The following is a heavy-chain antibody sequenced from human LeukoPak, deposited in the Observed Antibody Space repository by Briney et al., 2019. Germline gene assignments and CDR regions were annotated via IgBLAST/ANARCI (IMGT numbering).Heavy chain of an antibody. V-gene: IGHV1-46*01. Sequence: GASVKVSCKASGYTFTSYYMHWGRQAPGQGVERMGLIKPRGGSTSSAQKFQGRVTTTRDTSTSTVYMELSSLRSEDTAVYYCARASITIFGVVMSAFDIWGQGTMVTVSS. J-gene: IGHJ3*02. D-gene: IGHD3-3*01. CDR1: GYTFTSYY. CDR2: IKPRGGST. CDR3: ARASITIFGVVMSAFDI.